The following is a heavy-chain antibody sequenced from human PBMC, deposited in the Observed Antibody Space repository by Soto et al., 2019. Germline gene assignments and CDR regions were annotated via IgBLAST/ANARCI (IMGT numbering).Heavy chain of an antibody. CDR1: GFTFNSYS. CDR2: ISSTSGTI. CDR3: ARLSVRYCSGGSCSQLDY. V-gene: IGHV3-48*02. Sequence: PGGSLRLSCAASGFTFNSYSMTWVRQAPGKGLEWLPFISSTSGTIYYADSVKGRFTISRDNAKNSLYLQMNSLRDEDTAVYYCARLSVRYCSGGSCSQLDYWGQGTLVTVSS. D-gene: IGHD2-15*01. J-gene: IGHJ4*02.